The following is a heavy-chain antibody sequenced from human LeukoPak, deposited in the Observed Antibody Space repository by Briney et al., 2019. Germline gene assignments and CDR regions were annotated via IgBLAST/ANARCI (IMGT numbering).Heavy chain of an antibody. CDR1: GFSFSSYS. J-gene: IGHJ6*04. CDR2: INEGSTYT. Sequence: KPGESLRLSCAASGFSFSSYSMNWVRQAPGKGLEWVSYINEGSTYTYYAKSVKGRFTISRDNAKNSLYLQMNSLRGEDTAVYYCARDDAATARASGMDVWGKGTTVTVSS. D-gene: IGHD6-6*01. CDR3: ARDDAATARASGMDV. V-gene: IGHV3-21*01.